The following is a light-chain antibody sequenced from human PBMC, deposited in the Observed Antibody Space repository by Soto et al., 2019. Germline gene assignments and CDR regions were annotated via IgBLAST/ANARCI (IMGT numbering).Light chain of an antibody. CDR3: QQYNNWPPYT. Sequence: ETVMTQSPATLSASPGESATLSCRASQSVNSDLAWYQQIPGQAPRLLIYSASTGATGGPARFSGSGSGTEFTLTISSLQSEDFAIYYCQQYNNWPPYTFGQGTKLEIK. V-gene: IGKV3-15*01. CDR1: QSVNSD. CDR2: SAS. J-gene: IGKJ2*01.